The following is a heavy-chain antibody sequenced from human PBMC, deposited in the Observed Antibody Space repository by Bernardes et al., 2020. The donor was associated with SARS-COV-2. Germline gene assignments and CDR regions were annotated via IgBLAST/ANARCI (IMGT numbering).Heavy chain of an antibody. CDR1: GFTFSRHG. Sequence: GGSLRLSCAASGFTFSRHGIHWVRQAPGKGLEWVAVIWSDASKKYYEDSVRGRFTISRDNSKNTAYLQMNSLRVEDTAVYYCAKSFRASNGDYAYYLENWGQGSLVTVSP. V-gene: IGHV3-33*06. D-gene: IGHD3-22*01. J-gene: IGHJ4*02. CDR3: AKSFRASNGDYAYYLEN. CDR2: IWSDASKK.